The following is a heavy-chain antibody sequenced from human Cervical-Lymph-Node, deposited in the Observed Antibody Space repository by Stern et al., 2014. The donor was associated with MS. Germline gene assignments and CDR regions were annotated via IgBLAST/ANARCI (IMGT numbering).Heavy chain of an antibody. CDR1: GGSISSGSHF. V-gene: IGHV4-39*01. Sequence: QLQLQESGPGLVKPSETLSLTCTVSGGSISSGSHFWGWVRQPPGKGLEWIGSIYYSGKTSYNPSLKSRVTLSVDTSKNQFSRKLTSVTAADTAVYYCATTWVGSSTEFQHWGQGTLVTVSS. D-gene: IGHD6-6*01. CDR3: ATTWVGSSTEFQH. J-gene: IGHJ1*01. CDR2: IYYSGKT.